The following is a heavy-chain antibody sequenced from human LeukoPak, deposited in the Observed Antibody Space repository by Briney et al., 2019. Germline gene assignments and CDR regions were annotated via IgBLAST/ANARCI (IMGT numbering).Heavy chain of an antibody. Sequence: ASVKVSCKASGGTFSSYTISWVRQAPGQGLEWMGGIIPIFGTANYAQKFQGRVTITTDESTSTAYMELSSLRSEDTAVYYCARDLRGYDFWSGYPRWSGYYYYYMDVWGKGTTVTVSS. D-gene: IGHD3-3*01. J-gene: IGHJ6*03. CDR3: ARDLRGYDFWSGYPRWSGYYYYYMDV. V-gene: IGHV1-69*05. CDR1: GGTFSSYT. CDR2: IIPIFGTA.